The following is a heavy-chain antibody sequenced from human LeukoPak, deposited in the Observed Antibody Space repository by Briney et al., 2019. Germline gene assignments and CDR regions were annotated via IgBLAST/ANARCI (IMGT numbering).Heavy chain of an antibody. Sequence: GGSLRLSCAASGFTFSSYSMNWVRQAPGKGLDWVSSISSSSSYIYYADTLKGRFTISRDNAKNSLYLQMNSLRAEDTAVYYCAREAYDSSSFDYWGQGTLVTVSS. CDR1: GFTFSSYS. D-gene: IGHD3-22*01. CDR3: AREAYDSSSFDY. CDR2: ISSSSSYI. V-gene: IGHV3-21*01. J-gene: IGHJ4*02.